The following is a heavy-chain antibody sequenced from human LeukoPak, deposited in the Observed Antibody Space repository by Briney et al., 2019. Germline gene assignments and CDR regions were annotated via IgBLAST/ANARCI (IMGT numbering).Heavy chain of an antibody. V-gene: IGHV4-59*01. Sequence: SETLSLTCTVSGGSISSYYWSWIRQPPGKGLEWIGYIYYSGSTNYNPSLKSRVTISVDTSKNQFSLKLSSVTAADTAVYYCARGPSGAFDIWGQGTMVTVSS. CDR3: ARGPSGAFDI. CDR2: IYYSGST. J-gene: IGHJ3*02. CDR1: GGSISSYY.